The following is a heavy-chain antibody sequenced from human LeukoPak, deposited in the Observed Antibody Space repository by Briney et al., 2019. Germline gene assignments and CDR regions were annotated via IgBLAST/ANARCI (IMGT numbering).Heavy chain of an antibody. CDR3: ARNVLRYFDWGLDVLDF. D-gene: IGHD3-9*01. V-gene: IGHV4-59*12. Sequence: SETLSLTCTVSGGSISSYYWSWIRQPPGKGLEWIGYIYYSGSTNYNPSLKSRVTISVDTSKNQFSLKLSSATAADTALYFCARNVLRYFDWGLDVLDFWGQGIMVTVSS. J-gene: IGHJ3*01. CDR2: IYYSGST. CDR1: GGSISSYY.